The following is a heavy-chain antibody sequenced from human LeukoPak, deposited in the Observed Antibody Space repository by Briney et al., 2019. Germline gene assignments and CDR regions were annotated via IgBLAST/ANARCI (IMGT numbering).Heavy chain of an antibody. D-gene: IGHD5-12*01. CDR1: GFTFSSYA. CDR3: AKDPRGYSALNWFDP. V-gene: IGHV3-23*01. Sequence: GGSLRLPCAASGFTFSSYAMSWVRQAPGKGLEWVSAISGSGGSTYYADSVKGRFTISSDNSKNTLYLQMNSLRAEDTAVYYCAKDPRGYSALNWFDPWGQGTLVTVSS. CDR2: ISGSGGST. J-gene: IGHJ5*02.